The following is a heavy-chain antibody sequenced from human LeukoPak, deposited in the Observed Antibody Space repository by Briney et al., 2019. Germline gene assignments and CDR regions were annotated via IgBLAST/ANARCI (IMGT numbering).Heavy chain of an antibody. Sequence: GGSLRLSCAASGFTFSSYAMSWVRQAPGKGLEWVGNIKQDGSEKYYVDSVKGRFTISRDNAKNSLYLQMNSLRAEDTALYYCATSQTTSGRYGNAFDIWGQGTMVTVSS. D-gene: IGHD6-19*01. CDR1: GFTFSSYA. CDR3: ATSQTTSGRYGNAFDI. V-gene: IGHV3-7*01. CDR2: IKQDGSEK. J-gene: IGHJ3*02.